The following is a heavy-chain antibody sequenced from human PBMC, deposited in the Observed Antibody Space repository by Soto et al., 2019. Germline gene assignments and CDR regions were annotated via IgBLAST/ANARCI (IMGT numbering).Heavy chain of an antibody. V-gene: IGHV4-59*08. D-gene: IGHD3-16*01. J-gene: IGHJ4*02. Sequence: QVQLQESGPGLVKPSETLSLTCTVSNGSISPNYWSWIRQPPGKGLEWIGYIYFARTTTYNPSLKSRLTIPLDTSKNRFSLRLTSVTAADTAVYYCARLGAYFQALDSWGQGTLVTVSS. CDR3: ARLGAYFQALDS. CDR1: NGSISPNY. CDR2: IYFARTT.